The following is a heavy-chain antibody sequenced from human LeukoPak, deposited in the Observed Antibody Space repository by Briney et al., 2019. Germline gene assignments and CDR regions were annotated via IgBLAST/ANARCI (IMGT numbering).Heavy chain of an antibody. CDR2: IYAGGST. J-gene: IGHJ6*02. CDR1: GFTVSSNY. Sequence: GGSLRLSCAASGFTVSSNYMSWVRQAPGKGLEWVPLIYAGGSTYYADAVKDRFTISRHNSKNTLHLQMNSLRVEDTAVYYCATAGSSELLWDYAMDVWGQGTTVTVSS. V-gene: IGHV3-53*04. CDR3: ATAGSSELLWDYAMDV. D-gene: IGHD3-10*01.